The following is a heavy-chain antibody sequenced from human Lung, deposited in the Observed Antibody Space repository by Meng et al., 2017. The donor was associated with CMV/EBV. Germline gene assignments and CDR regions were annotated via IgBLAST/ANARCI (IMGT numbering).Heavy chain of an antibody. D-gene: IGHD3-9*01. Sequence: YGLHWVRQAPGKGLEWVASTSYDGSTNSYADSVKGRFTISRDTSKNTLHLQMNSLRAEDTAVYFCAKDGTYYDILTGYYDYWYFDLWGRGTLVTVSS. J-gene: IGHJ2*01. CDR1: YG. V-gene: IGHV3-30*18. CDR3: AKDGTYYDILTGYYDYWYFDL. CDR2: TSYDGSTN.